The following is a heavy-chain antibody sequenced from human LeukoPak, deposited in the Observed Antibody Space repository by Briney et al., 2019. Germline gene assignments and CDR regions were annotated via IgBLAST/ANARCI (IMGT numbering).Heavy chain of an antibody. CDR3: ARDLRGYSGYDYRYFDY. D-gene: IGHD5-12*01. CDR2: IYYSGST. CDR1: GGSISSYY. J-gene: IGHJ4*02. Sequence: PSETLSLTCTVSGGSISSYYWSWIRQPPGKGLEWIGYIYYSGSTNYNPSLKSRVTISVDTSKNQFSLKLSSVTAADTAVYYCARDLRGYSGYDYRYFDYWGQGTLVTVSS. V-gene: IGHV4-59*01.